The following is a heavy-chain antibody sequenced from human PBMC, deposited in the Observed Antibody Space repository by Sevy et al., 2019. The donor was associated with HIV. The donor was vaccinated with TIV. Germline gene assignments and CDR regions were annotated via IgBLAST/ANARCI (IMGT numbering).Heavy chain of an antibody. CDR3: ARPNEPAYYYDSSGVDY. V-gene: IGHV3-23*01. Sequence: GSLRLSCAASGFTFSSYAMSWVRQAPGKGLEWVSAISGSGGGTYYADSVKGRLTISRDNSKNTLYLQMNSLRAEYTAVYYCARPNEPAYYYDSSGVDYWGQGTLVTVSS. D-gene: IGHD3-22*01. J-gene: IGHJ4*02. CDR2: ISGSGGGT. CDR1: GFTFSSYA.